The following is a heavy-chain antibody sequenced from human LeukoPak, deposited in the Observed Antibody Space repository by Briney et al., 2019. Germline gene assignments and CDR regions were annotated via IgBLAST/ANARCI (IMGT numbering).Heavy chain of an antibody. CDR1: GFTFSSYG. V-gene: IGHV3-33*01. J-gene: IGHJ4*02. D-gene: IGHD3-16*01. CDR2: ISYDGNER. CDR3: ARDLNAAKNGLHYGADC. Sequence: PGGSQRLSCEASGFTFSSYGMHWVRQAPGKGLEWVAIISYDGNERYYVDSMRGRFTISRDNSKNTVDLQMDSLRAEDTAVYYCARDLNAAKNGLHYGADCWGQGSLVIVSS.